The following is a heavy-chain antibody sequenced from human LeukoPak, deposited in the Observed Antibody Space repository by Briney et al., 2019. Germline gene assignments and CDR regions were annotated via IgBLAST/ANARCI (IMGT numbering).Heavy chain of an antibody. CDR3: AKVVNFDWLWGYYYMDV. J-gene: IGHJ6*03. CDR1: GFTFSSYA. CDR2: ISGSGGST. D-gene: IGHD3-9*01. V-gene: IGHV3-23*01. Sequence: PGGSLRLSCAASGFTFSSYAMSWVRQAPGKGLEWVSAISGSGGSTYYADSVKGRFTISRDNSKNTLYLQMNSLRAEDTAVYYCAKVVNFDWLWGYYYMDVWGKGTTVTVSS.